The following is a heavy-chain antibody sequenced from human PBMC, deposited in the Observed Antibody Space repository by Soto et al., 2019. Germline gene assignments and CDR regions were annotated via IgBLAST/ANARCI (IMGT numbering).Heavy chain of an antibody. CDR2: IYYSGST. Sequence: QVQLQESGPGLVKPSETLSLTCTVSGGSISSYYWSWIRQPPGKGLEWIGYIYYSGSTNYNPSLKSRVTISVDTSKNQFSLKLSSVTAADTAVYYCVRLVKQWLVLDAFDIWCQGTMVTVSS. V-gene: IGHV4-59*08. CDR1: GGSISSYY. D-gene: IGHD6-19*01. CDR3: VRLVKQWLVLDAFDI. J-gene: IGHJ3*02.